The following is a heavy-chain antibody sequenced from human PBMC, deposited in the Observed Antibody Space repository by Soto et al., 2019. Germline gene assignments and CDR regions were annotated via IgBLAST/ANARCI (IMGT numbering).Heavy chain of an antibody. V-gene: IGHV3-21*01. CDR1: GFTFSSYS. CDR2: ISSSSSYI. D-gene: IGHD1-20*01. Sequence: GGSLRLSCAASGFTFSSYSMNWVRQAPGKGLEWVSSISSSSSYIYYADSVKGRFTISRDNAKNSLYLQMNSLRAEDTAVYYCARSLLTAGTRGTWYYYYYYGMDVWGQGTTVTVSS. CDR3: ARSLLTAGTRGTWYYYYYYGMDV. J-gene: IGHJ6*02.